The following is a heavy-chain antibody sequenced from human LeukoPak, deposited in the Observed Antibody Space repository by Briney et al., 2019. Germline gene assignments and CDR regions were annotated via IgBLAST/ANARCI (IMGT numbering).Heavy chain of an antibody. J-gene: IGHJ4*02. CDR2: INPNSGGT. D-gene: IGHD3-10*01. CDR3: ARGGLLWFGELLLFDY. CDR1: GYTFTGYY. V-gene: IGHV1-2*02. Sequence: ASVKVSCKASGYTFTGYYMHWVRQAPGQGLEWMGWINPNSGGTNYAQKFRGRVTMTRDTSISTAYTELSRLRSDDTAVYYCARGGLLWFGELLLFDYWGQGTLVTVSS.